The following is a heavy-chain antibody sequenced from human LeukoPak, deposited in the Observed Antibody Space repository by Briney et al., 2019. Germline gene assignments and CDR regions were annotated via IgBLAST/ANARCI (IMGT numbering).Heavy chain of an antibody. J-gene: IGHJ3*02. Sequence: GESPNFSCQRSGSPFPTYWIGWVRQLPGKGLEWMRIIYTGDSDTTYSPSFQGQVTISADKSIGPAYLQWISLRASDTAMYYCARHRRLGSGWPRDVFDILRQGTMVRVSS. D-gene: IGHD6-19*01. CDR2: IYTGDSDT. CDR1: GSPFPTYW. CDR3: ARHRRLGSGWPRDVFDI. V-gene: IGHV5-51*01.